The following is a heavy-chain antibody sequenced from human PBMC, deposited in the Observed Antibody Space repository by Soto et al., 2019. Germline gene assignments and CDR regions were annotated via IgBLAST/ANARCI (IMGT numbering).Heavy chain of an antibody. CDR1: GYTFTSYG. CDR2: ISAYNGNT. D-gene: IGHD3-9*01. Sequence: ASVKVSCKASGYTFTSYGISWVRQAPGQGLEWMGWISAYNGNTNYAQKLQGRVTMTTDTSTSTAYMELRSLRSDDTAVYYCARDLDHYDILTGYWSGGGVDYWGQGTLVTVSS. V-gene: IGHV1-18*01. J-gene: IGHJ4*02. CDR3: ARDLDHYDILTGYWSGGGVDY.